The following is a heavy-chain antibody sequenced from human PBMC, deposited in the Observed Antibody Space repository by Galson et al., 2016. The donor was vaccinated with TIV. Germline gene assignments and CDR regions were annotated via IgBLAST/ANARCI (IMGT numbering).Heavy chain of an antibody. CDR2: IKTKTDGGTT. V-gene: IGHV3-15*01. Sequence: SLRLSCAASTFTFSNAWMSWVRQAPGKGLEWVGRIKTKTDGGTTDYAAPVKGRFTISRDDSQNTLYLQMNSLKSEDTAVYFCTLAYFFDSSGYRYWGQGTLVTVSP. J-gene: IGHJ4*02. CDR3: TLAYFFDSSGYRY. CDR1: TFTFSNAW. D-gene: IGHD3-22*01.